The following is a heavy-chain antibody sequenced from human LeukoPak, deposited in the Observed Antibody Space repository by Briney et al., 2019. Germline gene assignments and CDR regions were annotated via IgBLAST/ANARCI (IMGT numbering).Heavy chain of an antibody. V-gene: IGHV3-23*01. CDR2: ISGSGGST. J-gene: IGHJ4*02. D-gene: IGHD2-15*01. CDR1: GFTFSSYA. Sequence: GGSLRLSCAAPGFTFSSYAMSWVRQAPGKGLEWVSAISGSGGSTYYADSVKGRFTISRDNSKNTLYLQMNSLRAEDTAVYYCAKIGGSYFPYEPFDYWGQGTLVTVSS. CDR3: AKIGGSYFPYEPFDY.